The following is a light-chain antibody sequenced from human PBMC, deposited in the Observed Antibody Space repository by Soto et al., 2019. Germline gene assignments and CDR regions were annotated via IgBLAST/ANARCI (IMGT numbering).Light chain of an antibody. V-gene: IGKV3-15*01. CDR2: GAS. CDR1: QSVSSN. J-gene: IGKJ1*01. Sequence: EIVMTPSPATLSVSPVERATLSCRASQSVSSNLAWHQQKPGQAPRLLIYGASTRATGIPARFSGSGSGTEFTLTISSLQPEDVATYYCQKYNSAPWTFGQGTKVDIK. CDR3: QKYNSAPWT.